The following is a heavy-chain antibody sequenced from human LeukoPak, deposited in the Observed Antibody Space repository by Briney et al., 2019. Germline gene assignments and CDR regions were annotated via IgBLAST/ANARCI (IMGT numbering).Heavy chain of an antibody. CDR1: GYTFTGYY. CDR2: INPNSGGT. CDR3: AREGSGWYGNFDY. Sequence: ASVKVSCQASGYTFTGYYMHWVRQVPGQGLEWMGWINPNSGGTNSAQNFQGRVTMTRDTSISTAYMEVSRLRSDDTAVYYCAREGSGWYGNFDYWGQGTLVTVSS. D-gene: IGHD6-19*01. V-gene: IGHV1-2*02. J-gene: IGHJ4*02.